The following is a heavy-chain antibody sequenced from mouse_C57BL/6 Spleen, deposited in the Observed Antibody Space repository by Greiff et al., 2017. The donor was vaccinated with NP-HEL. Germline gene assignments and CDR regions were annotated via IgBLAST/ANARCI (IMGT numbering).Heavy chain of an antibody. V-gene: IGHV6-6*01. CDR1: GFTFSDAW. Sequence: EVKVEESGGGLVQPGGSMKLSCAASGFTFSDAWMDWVRQSPENGLEWVAEIRNKANNHATYYAESVKGRFTISRDASKSSVYLQMSSLRAEDTGIDYCTIYYGNYPYWYFDVWGTGTTVTVSS. CDR2: IRNKANNHAT. J-gene: IGHJ1*03. CDR3: TIYYGNYPYWYFDV. D-gene: IGHD2-1*01.